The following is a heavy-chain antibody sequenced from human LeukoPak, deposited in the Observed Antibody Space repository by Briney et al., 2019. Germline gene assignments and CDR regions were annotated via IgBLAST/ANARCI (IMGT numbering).Heavy chain of an antibody. J-gene: IGHJ4*02. CDR3: VKDVGGSYAFDY. Sequence: GRSLRLSCAASGFTFSRYAMHWVRQAPGKGLEYVSGINDNGGRTHYGDSVKGRFSISRDNSKNTLHLQMSTLRAEDTALYYCVKDVGGSYAFDYWGQGILVTVAS. D-gene: IGHD1-26*01. CDR1: GFTFSRYA. CDR2: INDNGGRT. V-gene: IGHV3-64D*09.